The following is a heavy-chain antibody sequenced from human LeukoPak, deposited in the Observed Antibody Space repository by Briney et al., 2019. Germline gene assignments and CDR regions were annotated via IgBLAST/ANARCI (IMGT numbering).Heavy chain of an antibody. V-gene: IGHV4-39*01. D-gene: IGHD3-9*01. CDR1: GGSIISSSNY. CDR3: ASLAMTGAAGRGDLDN. J-gene: IGHJ4*02. Sequence: SETLSLTCTISGGSIISSSNYWGWIRQPPGKGLEWIGSVIGSTLYDGSSGYNPSLNSRLTISVDTSKNQFSLRLRSVTAADTAIYFCASLAMTGAAGRGDLDNWGQGTLVTVSS. CDR2: TLYDGSS.